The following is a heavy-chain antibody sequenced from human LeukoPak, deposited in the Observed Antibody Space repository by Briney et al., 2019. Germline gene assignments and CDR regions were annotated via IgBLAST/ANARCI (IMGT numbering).Heavy chain of an antibody. CDR2: ISGGGEDT. J-gene: IGHJ2*01. V-gene: IGHV3-23*01. CDR3: AKPRAMTTGVGRYFDL. D-gene: IGHD1-1*01. Sequence: GGSLRFSCAASGLTFTSYAMSWIRQAPGKGLEWVSAISGGGEDTYYPDSVKGRFTISRDNSKNTLYLQMNSLRAEDTAIYYCAKPRAMTTGVGRYFDLWGRGTLVTVSS. CDR1: GLTFTSYA.